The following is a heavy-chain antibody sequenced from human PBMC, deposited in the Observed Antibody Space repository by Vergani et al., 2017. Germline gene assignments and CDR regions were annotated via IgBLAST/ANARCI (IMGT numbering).Heavy chain of an antibody. D-gene: IGHD3-22*01. Sequence: EVQLVESGGGLVQPGGSLRLSCAASGFTFSSYEMIWVRQAPGKGLEWVSYISSSGSTIYYADSVKGRFTISRDNAKKSLYLQMNSLRAEDTAVYYCARGRQTYYYDSSGYYSFLFDYWGQGTLVTVSS. CDR2: ISSSGSTI. J-gene: IGHJ4*02. V-gene: IGHV3-48*03. CDR3: ARGRQTYYYDSSGYYSFLFDY. CDR1: GFTFSSYE.